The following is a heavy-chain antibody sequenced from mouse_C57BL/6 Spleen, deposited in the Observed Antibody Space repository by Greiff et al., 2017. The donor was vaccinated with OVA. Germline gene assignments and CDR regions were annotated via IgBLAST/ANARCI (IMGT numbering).Heavy chain of an antibody. Sequence: VQLQQSGPELVKPGASVKISCKASGYTFTDYYMNWVKQSHGKSLEWIGDINPNNGGTSYNQKFKGKATLTVDKSSSTAYMELRSLTSEDSAVYYCARPDYGNLAWFAYWGQGTLVTVSA. CDR2: INPNNGGT. V-gene: IGHV1-26*01. J-gene: IGHJ3*01. CDR3: ARPDYGNLAWFAY. CDR1: GYTFTDYY. D-gene: IGHD2-1*01.